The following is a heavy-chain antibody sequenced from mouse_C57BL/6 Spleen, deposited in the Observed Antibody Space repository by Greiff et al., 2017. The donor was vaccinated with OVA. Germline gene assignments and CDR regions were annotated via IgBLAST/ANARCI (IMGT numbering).Heavy chain of an antibody. CDR2: INPNNGGT. J-gene: IGHJ3*01. Sequence: EVQLQQSGPELVTPGASVKISCKASGYTFTDYYMNWVKQSHGKSLEWIGDINPNNGGTSYNQKFKGKATLTVDKSSSTAYMELRSLTSEDSAVYYCARSSPWFAYWGQGTLVTVSA. CDR1: GYTFTDYY. CDR3: ARSSPWFAY. V-gene: IGHV1-26*01.